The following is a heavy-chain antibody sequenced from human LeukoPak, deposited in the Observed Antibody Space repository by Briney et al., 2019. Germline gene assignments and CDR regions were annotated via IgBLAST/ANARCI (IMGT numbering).Heavy chain of an antibody. CDR2: INTNTGNP. CDR1: GYTFTSYA. V-gene: IGHV7-4-1*02. J-gene: IGHJ3*02. CDR3: AREKLARFLEWLLYHDAFDI. Sequence: ASVKVSCKASGYTFTSYAMNWVRQAPGQGLEWMGWINTNTGNPTYAQGFTGRFVFSLDTSVSTAYLQISSLKAEDTAVYYCAREKLARFLEWLLYHDAFDIWGQGTMVTVSS. D-gene: IGHD3-3*01.